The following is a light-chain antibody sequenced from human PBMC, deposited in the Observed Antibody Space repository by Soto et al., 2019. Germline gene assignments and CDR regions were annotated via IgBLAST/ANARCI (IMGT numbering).Light chain of an antibody. J-gene: IGKJ1*01. Sequence: ETVMTQSPANLSVSPGERAALSCRASQSVSSDLAWYQQEPGQAPRLLIHGASTRATGFPARFSGSGSGTEFTLTISSLQSEDFAVYYCQQYNNWPWTFGQGTKVDIK. CDR1: QSVSSD. V-gene: IGKV3-15*01. CDR3: QQYNNWPWT. CDR2: GAS.